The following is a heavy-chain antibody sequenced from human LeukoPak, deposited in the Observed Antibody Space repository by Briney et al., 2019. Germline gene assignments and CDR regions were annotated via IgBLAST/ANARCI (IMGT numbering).Heavy chain of an antibody. D-gene: IGHD4-17*01. J-gene: IGHJ4*02. V-gene: IGHV3-23*01. CDR3: AKPTHDYGDYGAPPYYFDY. CDR2: ISGSGGST. Sequence: GGSLRLSCAASGFTFSSYAMSWVRQAPGKGLEWVPAISGSGGSTYYADSVKGRFTISRDNSKNTLYLQMNSLRAEDTAVYYCAKPTHDYGDYGAPPYYFDYWGQGTLVTVSS. CDR1: GFTFSSYA.